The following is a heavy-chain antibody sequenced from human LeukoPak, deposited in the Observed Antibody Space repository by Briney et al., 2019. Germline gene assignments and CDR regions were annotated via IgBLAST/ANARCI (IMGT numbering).Heavy chain of an antibody. D-gene: IGHD1-26*01. J-gene: IGHJ6*03. V-gene: IGHV6-1*01. Sequence: SQTLSLTCAISGDSVSSNSAAWNWIRQSPSRGLEWLGRTYYRSKWYNDYAVSVKSRITINPDTSKNQFSLQLNSVTPEDTAVYYCARDPYSGNYGNDYYYYMDVWGKGTTVTVSS. CDR2: TYYRSKWYN. CDR3: ARDPYSGNYGNDYYYYMDV. CDR1: GDSVSSNSAA.